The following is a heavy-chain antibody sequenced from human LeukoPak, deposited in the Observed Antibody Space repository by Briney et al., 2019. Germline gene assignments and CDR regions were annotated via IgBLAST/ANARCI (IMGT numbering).Heavy chain of an antibody. CDR2: IKQDGSEK. D-gene: IGHD5-12*01. CDR3: ARVATGYDREDYYYYHMDV. V-gene: IGHV3-7*04. Sequence: GGSLRLSCAASGFTCSSYWMTWVRQAPGKGLEWVANIKQDGSEKYYVDSVKGRFTISRDNAKNSLYLQMNSRRVDDTAVYYCARVATGYDREDYYYYHMDVWGKGTTVTVSS. CDR1: GFTCSSYW. J-gene: IGHJ6*03.